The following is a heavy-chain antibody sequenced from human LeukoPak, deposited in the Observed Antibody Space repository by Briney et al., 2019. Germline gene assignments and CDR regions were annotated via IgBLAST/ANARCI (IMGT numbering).Heavy chain of an antibody. CDR2: ISAYNGNT. CDR1: GYTFSSYD. Sequence: ASVKVSCKTSGYTFSSYDISWVRQAPGQGLEWMGWISAYNGNTNYAQNFQGRVTMTTETSTSTAYMELRSLRSDDTAVYYCARGKRGMDVWGQGTTVTVS. J-gene: IGHJ6*02. CDR3: ARGKRGMDV. V-gene: IGHV1-18*01.